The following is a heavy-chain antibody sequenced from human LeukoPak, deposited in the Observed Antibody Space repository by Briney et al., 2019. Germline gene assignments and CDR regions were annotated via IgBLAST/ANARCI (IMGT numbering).Heavy chain of an antibody. J-gene: IGHJ4*02. Sequence: GGSLRLSCTVPGLTLSNYIMHWVRQAPGKGLEWVSYISSSGSTIYYADSVKGRFTISRDNAKNSLYLQMNSLRAEDTAVYYCARTFDYWGQGTLVTVSS. CDR1: GLTLSNYI. V-gene: IGHV3-11*01. CDR3: ARTFDY. CDR2: ISSSGSTI.